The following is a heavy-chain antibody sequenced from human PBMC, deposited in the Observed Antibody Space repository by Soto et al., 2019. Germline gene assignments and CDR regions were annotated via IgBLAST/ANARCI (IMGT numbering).Heavy chain of an antibody. V-gene: IGHV1-8*01. D-gene: IGHD2-2*01. CDR3: ARGGYCSSTSCLIDLYYYYYYMDV. CDR2: MNPNSGNT. Sequence: ASVKVSCKASGYTFTSYDINWVRQATGQGLEWMGWMNPNSGNTGYAQKFQGRVTMTGNTSIRTAYMELCSLRSEDTAVYYCARGGYCSSTSCLIDLYYYYYYMDVWGKGTTVTVSS. J-gene: IGHJ6*03. CDR1: GYTFTSYD.